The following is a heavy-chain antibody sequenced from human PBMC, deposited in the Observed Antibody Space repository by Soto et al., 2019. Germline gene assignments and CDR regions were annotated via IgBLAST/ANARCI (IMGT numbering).Heavy chain of an antibody. J-gene: IGHJ4*02. CDR1: GFTFSSYS. CDR2: ISSSSSYR. Sequence: EVQLVESGGGLVKPGGSLRLSCAASGFTFSSYSMNWVRQAPGKGLEWVSSISSSSSYRYYADSVKGRFTISRDNAKNSLYLHMNSLRAEDTAVYYCARDLYSSSARYFDYWGQGTLVTVSS. V-gene: IGHV3-21*01. CDR3: ARDLYSSSARYFDY. D-gene: IGHD6-6*01.